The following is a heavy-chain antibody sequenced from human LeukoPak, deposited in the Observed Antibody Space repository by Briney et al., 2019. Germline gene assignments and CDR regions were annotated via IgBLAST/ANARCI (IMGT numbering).Heavy chain of an antibody. Sequence: ASETLSLTCTVSGGPISSYYWSWIRQPPGKGLEWIGYISYSGITNYNPSLKSRVTISVDTSKNQFSLKVTSVTAADTAVYYCARDHSGSGSSDAYYYRDVWGKGTTVTVSS. D-gene: IGHD3-10*01. CDR3: ARDHSGSGSSDAYYYRDV. J-gene: IGHJ6*03. V-gene: IGHV4-59*01. CDR1: GGPISSYY. CDR2: ISYSGIT.